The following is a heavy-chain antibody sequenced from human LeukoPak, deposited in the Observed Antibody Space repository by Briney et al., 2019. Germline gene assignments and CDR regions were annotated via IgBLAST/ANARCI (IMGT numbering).Heavy chain of an antibody. CDR3: ARRRAYYYDSSGYWALDY. CDR1: GYTFTSYG. J-gene: IGHJ4*02. D-gene: IGHD3-22*01. V-gene: IGHV1-18*01. Sequence: GASVKVSCKASGYTFTSYGISWVRQAPGQGLEWMGWISAYNGNTNYAQKLQGRVTMTTDTSTSTAYMELRSLRSDDTAVYYCARRRAYYYDSSGYWALDYWGQGTLVTVSS. CDR2: ISAYNGNT.